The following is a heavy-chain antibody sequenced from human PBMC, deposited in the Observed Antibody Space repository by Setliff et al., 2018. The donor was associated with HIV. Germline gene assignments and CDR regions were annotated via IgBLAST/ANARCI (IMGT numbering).Heavy chain of an antibody. CDR1: GYTFANYG. D-gene: IGHD3-10*01. CDR3: ARGRGSQSYYYLDV. Sequence: ASVKVSCKASGYTFANYGICWVRQAPGRGLEWMGWISPYNGKTKNDDKVQGRVTMTTDTSTNTVYMELRSLRSDDTAVYYCARGRGSQSYYYLDVWGKGTTVTVSS. V-gene: IGHV1-18*01. CDR2: ISPYNGKT. J-gene: IGHJ6*03.